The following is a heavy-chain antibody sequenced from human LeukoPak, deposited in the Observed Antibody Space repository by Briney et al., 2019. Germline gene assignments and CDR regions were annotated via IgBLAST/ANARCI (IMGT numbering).Heavy chain of an antibody. V-gene: IGHV3-33*01. CDR1: GFTFSSYG. D-gene: IGHD2-15*01. CDR3: ARGGGRNVALDP. J-gene: IGHJ5*02. Sequence: GGSLRLSCAASGFTFSSYGMHWVRQAPGKGLEWVAVIWYDGSNKYYADSVKGRFTISRDNSKNTLYLQMNSLRAEDTAVYYCARGGGRNVALDPWGQGTLVTVSS. CDR2: IWYDGSNK.